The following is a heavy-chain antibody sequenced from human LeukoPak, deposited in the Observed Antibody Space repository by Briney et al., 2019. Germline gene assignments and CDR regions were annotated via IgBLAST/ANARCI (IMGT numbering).Heavy chain of an antibody. CDR1: GFTFSSND. D-gene: IGHD6-13*01. CDR2: ISSSGNTI. V-gene: IGHV3-48*03. CDR3: ARPAHYSSSWYF. Sequence: PGGSLRLSCVASGFTFSSNDMNWVRQAPGKGLEWVSYISSSGNTIYYADSVKGRFTISRDNAKNSLYLQMNSLRDEDTAVYYCARPAHYSSSWYFWGQGTLVTVSS. J-gene: IGHJ4*02.